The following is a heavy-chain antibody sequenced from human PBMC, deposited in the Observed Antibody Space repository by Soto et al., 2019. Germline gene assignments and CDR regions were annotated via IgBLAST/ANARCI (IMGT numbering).Heavy chain of an antibody. V-gene: IGHV2-5*02. J-gene: IGHJ4*02. D-gene: IGHD5-12*01. CDR1: GFSLTSGVG. CDR3: AHIDPEIVTVGGHGGFDY. CDR2: IYWDDDK. Sequence: QITLKESGPPLVGPPQTLTLTCTFSGFSLTSGVGVGWIRQPPGKALEWLALIYWDDDKRYSPSLKNRLTITKDTSKNQVVLTMTNVGPVDTATYFCAHIDPEIVTVGGHGGFDYWGQGTLVTVSS.